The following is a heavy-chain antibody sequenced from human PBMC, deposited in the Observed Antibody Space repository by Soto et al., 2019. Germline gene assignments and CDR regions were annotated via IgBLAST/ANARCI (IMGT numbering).Heavy chain of an antibody. V-gene: IGHV4-30-4*08. D-gene: IGHD2-21*02. J-gene: IGHJ6*02. CDR1: GGSISSDIYH. CDR2: IYYSGSI. Sequence: QVHLQQSGPGLVRPSQTLSLTCTVSGGSISSDIYHWTWIRQSPGKGLEWIGYIYYSGSIFYNTSFKSRVTISVDTSKNQFSLQLSSVTAADTAVYFCAREDDGGDRDYYGLDVWGQGTTVTVSS. CDR3: AREDDGGDRDYYGLDV.